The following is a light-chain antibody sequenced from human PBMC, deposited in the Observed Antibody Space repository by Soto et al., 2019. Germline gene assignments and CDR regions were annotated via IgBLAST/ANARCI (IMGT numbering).Light chain of an antibody. V-gene: IGLV2-11*01. CDR3: CSYAGSYTHYV. Sequence: QSALTQPRSVSGSPGQSITISRPGTSSDVGGYNYVSWYRQHPGKAPKLMIYDVSKRPSGVPDRFSGSKSGNTASLTISGLQAEDEADYYCCSYAGSYTHYVFGTGTKLTVL. CDR2: DVS. CDR1: SSDVGGYNY. J-gene: IGLJ1*01.